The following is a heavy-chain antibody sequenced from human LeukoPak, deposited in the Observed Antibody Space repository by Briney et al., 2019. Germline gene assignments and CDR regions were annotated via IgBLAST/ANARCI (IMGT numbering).Heavy chain of an antibody. CDR2: IKNDGSSP. J-gene: IGHJ4*02. CDR1: GFTLSSSW. V-gene: IGHV3-74*01. D-gene: IGHD6-6*01. CDR3: VREVSSADPY. Sequence: GGSLRLSCAASGFTLSSSWTHWVRQAPGKGLLWVSRIKNDGSSPSYADSVKGRFTISRDSAKNTLYLQMNSLGVEDTAVYYCVREVSSADPYWGQGILVTVSS.